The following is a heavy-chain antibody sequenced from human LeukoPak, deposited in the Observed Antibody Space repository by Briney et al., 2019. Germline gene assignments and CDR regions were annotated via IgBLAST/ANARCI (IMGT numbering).Heavy chain of an antibody. CDR3: AIRSRFDY. CDR2: IGSSSNNI. D-gene: IGHD2-2*01. J-gene: IGHJ4*02. CDR1: GFTFSSHS. Sequence: SGGSLRLSCAASGFTFSSHSLSWVRQAPGKGLEWVSYIGSSSNNIYYADSVKGRFTISRDNAKNSLYLQMNSLRAEDTAVYYCAIRSRFDYWGQGTLVTVSS. V-gene: IGHV3-48*04.